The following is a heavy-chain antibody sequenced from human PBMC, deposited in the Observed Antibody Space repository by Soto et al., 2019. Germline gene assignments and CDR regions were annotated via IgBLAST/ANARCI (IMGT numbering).Heavy chain of an antibody. CDR3: ARDDYGFSGSHYIDYFDY. D-gene: IGHD1-26*01. CDR2: INGGNGNT. CDR1: GNSVASCA. Sequence: ASVEVCCKASGNSVASCASRWVRQAPGQRLEWMGWINGGNGNTYYSEHFQGRVTFTRDTSAGTVYMQLSSLTSEDTAVYYCARDDYGFSGSHYIDYFDYWGQGALVTVSS. V-gene: IGHV1-3*01. J-gene: IGHJ4*02.